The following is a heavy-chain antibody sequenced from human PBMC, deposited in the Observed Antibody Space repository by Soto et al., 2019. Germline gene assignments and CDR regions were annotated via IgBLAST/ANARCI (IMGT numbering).Heavy chain of an antibody. CDR3: ARGRAC. J-gene: IGHJ4*02. CDR2: INHSGST. V-gene: IGHV4-34*01. Sequence: PSETLSLTCAVYGGSFSGYYWSWIRQPPGKGLEWIGEINHSGSTNYNPSLKSRVTISVDTSKNQFSLKLSSVTAADTAVYYCARGRACWGQGTLVTVSS. CDR1: GGSFSGYY.